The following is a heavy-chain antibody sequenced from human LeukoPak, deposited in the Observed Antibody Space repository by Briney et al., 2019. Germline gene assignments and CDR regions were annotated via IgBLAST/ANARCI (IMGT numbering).Heavy chain of an antibody. CDR2: IYYSGNT. CDR3: ARGYDILTGPPDY. V-gene: IGHV4-39*07. CDR1: GGPIASRSNY. D-gene: IGHD3-9*01. Sequence: SETQSLTCIVSGGPIASRSNYWVWIRQPPGKGLEWIGSIYYSGNTYYNPSLKSRVTISVDTSKNQFSLNLASVTAADTAVYYCARGYDILTGPPDYWGQGTLVSVSS. J-gene: IGHJ4*02.